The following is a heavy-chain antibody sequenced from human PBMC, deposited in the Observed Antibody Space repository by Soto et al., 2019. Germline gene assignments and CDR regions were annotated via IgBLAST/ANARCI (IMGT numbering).Heavy chain of an antibody. CDR3: ARGYGVYVLDY. CDR2: IYYSGST. V-gene: IGHV4-59*01. J-gene: IGHJ4*02. D-gene: IGHD4-17*01. Sequence: QVQLQESGPGLVKPSETLSLTCTVSGGSISSYYWSWIRQPPGKGLEWIGYIYYSGSTTYNPSLKSRVTLPVATSKNQVSLKLSAATAADTAVYYCARGYGVYVLDYWGQGTLVTVSS. CDR1: GGSISSYY.